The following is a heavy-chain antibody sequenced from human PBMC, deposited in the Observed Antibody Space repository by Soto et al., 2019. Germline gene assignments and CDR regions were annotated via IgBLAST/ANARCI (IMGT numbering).Heavy chain of an antibody. D-gene: IGHD4-17*01. V-gene: IGHV1-69*08. CDR2: IIPILGIA. Sequence: QVQLVQSGAEVKKPGSSVKVSCKASGGTFSSYTIIWVRQAPGQGLEWMGRIIPILGIANYAQKFQGRVTITADKSTSTAYMELSSLRSEDTAVYYCAREGPEGYGDYVGVFDYWGQGTLVTVSS. CDR1: GGTFSSYT. CDR3: AREGPEGYGDYVGVFDY. J-gene: IGHJ4*02.